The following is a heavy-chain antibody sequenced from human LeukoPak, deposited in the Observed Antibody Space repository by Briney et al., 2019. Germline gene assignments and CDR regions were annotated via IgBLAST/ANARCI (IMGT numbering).Heavy chain of an antibody. CDR3: ARQGAVAGLDDAFDI. D-gene: IGHD6-19*01. J-gene: IGHJ3*02. V-gene: IGHV1-2*02. Sequence: ASVKVSCKASGYTFTGYYMQWVRQAPGQGREWMGWINPNSGGTNYAQKFPGRVTMTRDTSISTAYMELSRLRSDDTAVYYCARQGAVAGLDDAFDIWGQGTMVTVSS. CDR2: INPNSGGT. CDR1: GYTFTGYY.